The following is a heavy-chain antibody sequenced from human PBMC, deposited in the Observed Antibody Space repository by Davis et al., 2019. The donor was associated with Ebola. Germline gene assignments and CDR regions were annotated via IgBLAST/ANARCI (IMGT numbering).Heavy chain of an antibody. Sequence: SETLSLTCTVSGGSISSGGYYWGWIRQPPGKGLEWIGSIYYSGSTYYNPSLKSRVTISVDTSKNQFSLKLSSVTAADTAVYYCARRRIVGATTLYYYYGMDVWGKGTTVTVSS. J-gene: IGHJ6*04. CDR3: ARRRIVGATTLYYYYGMDV. CDR2: IYYSGST. CDR1: GGSISSGGYY. D-gene: IGHD1-26*01. V-gene: IGHV4-39*01.